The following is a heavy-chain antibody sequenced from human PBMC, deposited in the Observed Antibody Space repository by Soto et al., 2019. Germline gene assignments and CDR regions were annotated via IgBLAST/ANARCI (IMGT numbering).Heavy chain of an antibody. V-gene: IGHV4-34*02. CDR2: INHSGST. CDR1: GGSFRGYY. Sequence: QVQLQQWGAGLLKPSETLSLTCAVYGGSFRGYYWSWIRQSPGKGLEWIGEINHSGSTNYNPSLKSRVTMSVDTSKNQFSLNVRSVTAADTAVYYCAKPNLFCTGTSCFDFWGQGTLVTVSS. CDR3: AKPNLFCTGTSCFDF. D-gene: IGHD2-2*01. J-gene: IGHJ4*02.